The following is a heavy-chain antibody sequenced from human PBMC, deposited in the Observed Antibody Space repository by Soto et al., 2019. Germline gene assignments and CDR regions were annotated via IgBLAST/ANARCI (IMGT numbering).Heavy chain of an antibody. CDR2: INPSGGST. Sequence: QVQLVQSGAEVKKPGASVKVSCKASGYTFTSYYMHWVRQAPGQGLEWMGIINPSGGSTSYAQKFRGRVTMTRDTSTSTVYMELSRLRSEDTAVYYCARARGYDSSGYYFGADAFDIWGQGTMVTVSS. D-gene: IGHD3-22*01. CDR1: GYTFTSYY. CDR3: ARARGYDSSGYYFGADAFDI. J-gene: IGHJ3*02. V-gene: IGHV1-46*01.